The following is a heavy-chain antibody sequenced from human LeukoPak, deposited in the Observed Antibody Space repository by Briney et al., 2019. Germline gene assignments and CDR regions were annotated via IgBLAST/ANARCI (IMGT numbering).Heavy chain of an antibody. D-gene: IGHD3-9*01. CDR2: ISYDGSNK. V-gene: IGHV3-30*04. J-gene: IGHJ4*02. Sequence: GGSLRLSCAASAASGSTFSSYAFYWVRQAPGKGLEWVAVISYDGSNKYYADSVKGRFTISRDNSKNTLYLQMNSLRAEDTAVYYCAKESDILTGYYFLDYWGQGTLVTVSS. CDR1: GSTFSSYA. CDR3: AKESDILTGYYFLDY.